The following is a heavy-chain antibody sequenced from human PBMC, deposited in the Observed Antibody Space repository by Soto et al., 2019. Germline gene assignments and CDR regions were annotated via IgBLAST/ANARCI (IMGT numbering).Heavy chain of an antibody. V-gene: IGHV1-8*01. CDR3: ARRSVATIPYDY. Sequence: ASVKVSCKASGYTFTSYDINWVRQATGQGLEWMGWMNPNSGNTGYAQKFQGRVTMTRNTSISTAYMELSSLRSEDTAVYYCARRSVATIPYDYWGQGTLVTVSS. CDR1: GYTFTSYD. J-gene: IGHJ4*02. D-gene: IGHD5-12*01. CDR2: MNPNSGNT.